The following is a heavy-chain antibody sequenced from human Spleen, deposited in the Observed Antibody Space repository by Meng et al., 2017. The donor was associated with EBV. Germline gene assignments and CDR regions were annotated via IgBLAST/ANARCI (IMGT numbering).Heavy chain of an antibody. J-gene: IGHJ5*02. CDR2: INVGNGDT. V-gene: IGHV1-3*01. D-gene: IGHD6-19*01. Sequence: QVQLVQSGADGRKPGASVKVSCKASGYTFTSYAMHWVRQAPGQRLEWMGWINVGNGDTKYSQKFHGRVTITRDTSATTAYMELSSLTSEDTAVYYCARDSSGDSRRFDPWGQGTLVT. CDR3: ARDSSGDSRRFDP. CDR1: GYTFTSYA.